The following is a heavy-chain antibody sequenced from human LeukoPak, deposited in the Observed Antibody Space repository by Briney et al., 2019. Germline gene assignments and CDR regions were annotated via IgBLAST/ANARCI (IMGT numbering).Heavy chain of an antibody. V-gene: IGHV4-38-2*02. CDR1: GYSISRGYY. J-gene: IGHJ3*02. Sequence: SETLSLTCTVSGYSISRGYYWGWIRQPPGKGLEWIGSIYHSGSTYYNPSLKSRVTISVDTSKNQSSLKLSSVTAADTAVYYCARDWPARDAFDIWGQGTMVTVSS. CDR3: ARDWPARDAFDI. CDR2: IYHSGST.